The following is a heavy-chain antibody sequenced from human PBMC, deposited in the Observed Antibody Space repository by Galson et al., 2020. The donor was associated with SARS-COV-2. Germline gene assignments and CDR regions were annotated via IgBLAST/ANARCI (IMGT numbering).Heavy chain of an antibody. J-gene: IGHJ2*01. D-gene: IGHD3-22*01. Sequence: GESLKISCAASGFTFSSYDMHWVRQATGKGLEWVSAIGTAGDTYYPGSVKGRFTISRENAKNSLYLQMNSLRAWDTAVYYCARVSYDSSGYYRQKTYWYFDLWGRGTLVTVSS. V-gene: IGHV3-13*01. CDR2: IGTAGDT. CDR1: GFTFSSYD. CDR3: ARVSYDSSGYYRQKTYWYFDL.